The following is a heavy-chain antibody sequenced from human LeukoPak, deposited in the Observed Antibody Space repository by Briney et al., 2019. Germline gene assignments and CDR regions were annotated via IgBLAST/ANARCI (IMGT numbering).Heavy chain of an antibody. V-gene: IGHV4-38-2*02. CDR1: GYSISSGYY. D-gene: IGHD2-2*01. CDR3: AREWRSSTSWNYYYYMDV. J-gene: IGHJ6*03. CDR2: IYYSGST. Sequence: PSETLSLTCAVSGYSISSGYYWGWIRQPPGKGLEWIGYIYYSGSTNYNPSLKSRVTISVDTSKNQFSLKLSSVTAADTAVYYCAREWRSSTSWNYYYYMDVWGKGTTVTVSS.